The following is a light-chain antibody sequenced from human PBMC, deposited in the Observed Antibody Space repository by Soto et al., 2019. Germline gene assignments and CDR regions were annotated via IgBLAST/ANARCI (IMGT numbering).Light chain of an antibody. CDR1: SGDIGGYNY. CDR2: DNY. J-gene: IGLJ2*01. Sequence: QSALTQPRSVSGSPGQSVTISCTGASGDIGGYNYVSWYQHHPGKAPKLLIYDNYKRPSGIPDRFSGSKSGASATLGITGLQTGDEADYYCGTWDSSLSGAVFGGGTKLTVL. V-gene: IGLV1-51*01. CDR3: GTWDSSLSGAV.